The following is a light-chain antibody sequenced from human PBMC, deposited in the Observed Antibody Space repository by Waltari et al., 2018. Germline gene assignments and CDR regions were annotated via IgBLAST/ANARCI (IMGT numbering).Light chain of an antibody. CDR1: QSVSSN. CDR3: QQYNNWPPFT. V-gene: IGKV3-15*01. J-gene: IGKJ3*01. Sequence: EIVMTQSPATMSVSPGKRATLSCRASQSVSSNLAWYQQKPGQAPRFSGSGSGTEFTLTISSLQSEDFAVYYCQQYNNWPPFTFGPGTKVDIK.